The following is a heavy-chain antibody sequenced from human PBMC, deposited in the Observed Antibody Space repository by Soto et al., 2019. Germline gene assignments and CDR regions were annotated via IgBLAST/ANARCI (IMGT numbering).Heavy chain of an antibody. J-gene: IGHJ6*02. CDR2: IWFDGSKQ. CDR3: ARELLYGAGSRDFHYYGMDV. V-gene: IGHV3-33*01. CDR1: GLRFSSYG. D-gene: IGHD3-10*01. Sequence: QVQLVESGGGVVQPGGSLRLSCAASGLRFSSYGIHWVRQAPGKGLQWVAVIWFDGSKQYYADSVKGRFNISRDNSKNTVSLQMSSLRADDTAVYYCARELLYGAGSRDFHYYGMDVWGQGTTVTVSS.